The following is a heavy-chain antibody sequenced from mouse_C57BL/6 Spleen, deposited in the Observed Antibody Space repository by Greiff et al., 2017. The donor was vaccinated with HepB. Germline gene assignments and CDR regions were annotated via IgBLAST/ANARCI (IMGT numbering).Heavy chain of an antibody. D-gene: IGHD2-4*01. V-gene: IGHV5-17*01. J-gene: IGHJ4*01. CDR1: GFTFSDYG. CDR2: ISSGSSTI. Sequence: DVQLVESGGGLVKPGGSLKLSCAASGFTFSDYGMHWVRQAPEKGLEWVAYISSGSSTIYYADTVKGRFTISRDNAKNTLFLQMTSLRSEDTAMYYCARVDYDGLYYAMDYWGQGTSVTVSS. CDR3: ARVDYDGLYYAMDY.